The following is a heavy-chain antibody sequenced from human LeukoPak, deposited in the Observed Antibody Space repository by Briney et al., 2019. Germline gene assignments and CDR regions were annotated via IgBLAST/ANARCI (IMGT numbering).Heavy chain of an antibody. CDR3: ARRVYYYDSSGYSGYYYYMDV. CDR2: INPNSGGT. CDR1: GYTFTGYY. D-gene: IGHD3-22*01. Sequence: ASVKVSCKASGYTFTGYYMHWVRQAPGQGLEWMGWINPNSGGTNYAQKFQGRVTMTRDTSISTAYMELSRLRPDDTAVYYCARRVYYYDSSGYSGYYYYMDVWGKGTTVTVSS. V-gene: IGHV1-2*02. J-gene: IGHJ6*03.